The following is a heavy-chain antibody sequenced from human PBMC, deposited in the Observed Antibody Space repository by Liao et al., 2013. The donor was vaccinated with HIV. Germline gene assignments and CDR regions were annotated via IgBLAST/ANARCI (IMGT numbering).Heavy chain of an antibody. CDR3: ARDAYFDWDNWFDP. D-gene: IGHD3-9*01. V-gene: IGHV4-34*01. CDR1: GGSFSRYY. Sequence: QVQLQQWGAGLLKPSETLSLTCAVYGGSFSRYYWSWIRQPPGKGLEWIGEINHSGSTNYNPSLKSRVTISLDTSKNQFSLKLSSVTAADTAVYYCARDAYFDWDNWFDPWGQGTLVTVSS. J-gene: IGHJ5*02. CDR2: INHSGST.